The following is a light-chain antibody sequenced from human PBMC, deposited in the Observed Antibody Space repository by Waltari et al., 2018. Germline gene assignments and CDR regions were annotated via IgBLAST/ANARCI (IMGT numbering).Light chain of an antibody. J-gene: IGKJ1*01. Sequence: DFQMTQSPSSLSASVGDRVTITCRASQTIRNYLNWYQQKPGQAPNLLIYSASTLQRGVPSRFSGSGSGTDFSLTISSLQPEDFATYYCQQTYRTPRTFGQGTKVEIK. CDR1: QTIRNY. CDR2: SAS. CDR3: QQTYRTPRT. V-gene: IGKV1-39*01.